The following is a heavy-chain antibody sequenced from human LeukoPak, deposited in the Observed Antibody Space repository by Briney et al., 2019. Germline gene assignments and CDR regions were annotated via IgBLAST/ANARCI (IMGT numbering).Heavy chain of an antibody. J-gene: IGHJ6*02. V-gene: IGHV1-69*04. Sequence: SVKVSCKASGGTFSSYAISWVRQAPGRGLEWMGRIIPILGIANYAQKFQGRVTITADKSTSTAYMELSSLRSEDTAVYYCARDLGGSRYYYGMDVWGQGTTVTVSS. CDR2: IIPILGIA. CDR1: GGTFSSYA. CDR3: ARDLGGSRYYYGMDV. D-gene: IGHD2-15*01.